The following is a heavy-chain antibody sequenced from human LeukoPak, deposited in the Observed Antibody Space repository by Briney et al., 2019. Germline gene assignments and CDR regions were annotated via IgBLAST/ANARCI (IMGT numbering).Heavy chain of an antibody. J-gene: IGHJ6*03. CDR3: ALQGSPQPNYYYYYMDV. Sequence: PGGSLRLSCAASGFTFSSHGMHWVRQAPGKGLEWVTVISYDGSNKYYADSVKGRFTISRDKSKNTLYLQMNSLRAEDTAVYYCALQGSPQPNYYYYYMDVWGNGTTVTVSS. CDR2: ISYDGSNK. CDR1: GFTFSSHG. D-gene: IGHD5-24*01. V-gene: IGHV3-30*03.